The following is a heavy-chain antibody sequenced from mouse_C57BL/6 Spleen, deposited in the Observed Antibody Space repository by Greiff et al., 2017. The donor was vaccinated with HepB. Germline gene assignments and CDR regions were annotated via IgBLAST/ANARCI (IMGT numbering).Heavy chain of an antibody. V-gene: IGHV1-54*01. CDR2: INPGSGGT. Sequence: QVQLQQSGAELVRPGTSVKVSCKASGYAFTNYLIEWVKQRPGQGLEWIGVINPGSGGTNYNEKFKGKATLTADKSSSTAYMQLSSLTSEDSAVYFCARSHYGSSPWFAYWGQGTLVTVSA. J-gene: IGHJ3*01. CDR1: GYAFTNYL. D-gene: IGHD1-1*01. CDR3: ARSHYGSSPWFAY.